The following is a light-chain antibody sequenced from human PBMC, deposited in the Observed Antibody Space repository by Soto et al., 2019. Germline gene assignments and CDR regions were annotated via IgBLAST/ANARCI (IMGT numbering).Light chain of an antibody. Sequence: QSALTQPASVSGSPGQSITISCTGTSSDVGSYNLVSWYQQHPGKAPKLMIYEVTKRPSGVSNRFSGSKSGNTASLTISGLLAEDEADYYCCSYVGSSTLVFGGGTKLTVL. CDR3: CSYVGSSTLV. CDR1: SSDVGSYNL. CDR2: EVT. V-gene: IGLV2-23*02. J-gene: IGLJ2*01.